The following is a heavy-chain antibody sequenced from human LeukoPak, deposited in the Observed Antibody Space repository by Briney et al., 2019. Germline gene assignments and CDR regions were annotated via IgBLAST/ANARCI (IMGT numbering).Heavy chain of an antibody. CDR1: GGSISNYY. CDR3: ARGGYCTSASCYGDDAFDI. D-gene: IGHD2-2*01. J-gene: IGHJ3*02. Sequence: PSEXXXXTCTASGGSISNYYWSWLRQPPGKGLEWIGYIYYSGSTNYNPFLKSRTTISVDRSKNQFSLKLSSVTAADTAMYYCARGGYCTSASCYGDDAFDIWGQGTMVTVSS. CDR2: IYYSGST. V-gene: IGHV4-59*01.